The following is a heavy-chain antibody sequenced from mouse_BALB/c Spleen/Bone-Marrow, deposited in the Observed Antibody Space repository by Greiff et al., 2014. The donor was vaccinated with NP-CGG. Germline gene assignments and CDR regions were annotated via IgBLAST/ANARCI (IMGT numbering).Heavy chain of an antibody. V-gene: IGHV5-12-2*01. CDR1: GYTFTSYT. CDR2: ISHGGGST. J-gene: IGHJ2*01. CDR3: ARQGGSRGYYFDY. D-gene: IGHD1-1*01. Sequence: DVMLVESGAGLVQPGGSLKLSCAASGYTFTSYTMSWVRQTPEKRLEGVVYISHGGGSTNYHQTVKGRFTISRDNAKNPLYLQMSSVKSEDTAMYYCARQGGSRGYYFDYWGQGTTLTVSS.